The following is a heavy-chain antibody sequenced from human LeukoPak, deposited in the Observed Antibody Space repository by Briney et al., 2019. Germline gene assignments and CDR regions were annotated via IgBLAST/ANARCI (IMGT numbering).Heavy chain of an antibody. CDR3: ARMGTPGYSSSWYADY. CDR2: IYYSGST. V-gene: IGHV4-59*01. CDR1: GGSISSYY. Sequence: SETLSLTCTVSGGSISSYYWSWIRQPPGKGLEWIGYIYYSGSTNYNPSLKSRVTISVDTSKNQFSLKLSSVTAADTAVYYCARMGTPGYSSSWYADYWGQGTLVTVSS. D-gene: IGHD6-13*01. J-gene: IGHJ4*02.